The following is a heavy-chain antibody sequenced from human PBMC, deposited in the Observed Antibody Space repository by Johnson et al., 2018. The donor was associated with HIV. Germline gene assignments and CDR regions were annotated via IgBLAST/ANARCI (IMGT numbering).Heavy chain of an antibody. CDR2: ISYDGNNK. D-gene: IGHD2-21*02. CDR1: GFTFSSYA. V-gene: IGHV3-30-3*01. Sequence: QVQLVESGGGVVQPGRSLRLSCAASGFTFSSYAMHLVRQAPGKGLEWVAIISYDGNNKYYADSVKGRFTISRDNSKNTLYLQMNSLRAEDTAVYYCARPHIVVVTAGYAFDIWGQGTMVIVSS. J-gene: IGHJ3*02. CDR3: ARPHIVVVTAGYAFDI.